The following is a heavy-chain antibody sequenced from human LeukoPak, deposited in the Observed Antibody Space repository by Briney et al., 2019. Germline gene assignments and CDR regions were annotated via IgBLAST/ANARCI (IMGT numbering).Heavy chain of an antibody. CDR1: GGSFSGYY. Sequence: SETLSLTCAVYGGSFSGYYWSWIRQPPGKGLEWIGEINHSGSTNYNPSLKSQVTISVDTSKNQFSLKLSSVTAADTAVYYCARVQDWFDPWGQGTLVTVSS. CDR3: ARVQDWFDP. J-gene: IGHJ5*02. CDR2: INHSGST. V-gene: IGHV4-34*01.